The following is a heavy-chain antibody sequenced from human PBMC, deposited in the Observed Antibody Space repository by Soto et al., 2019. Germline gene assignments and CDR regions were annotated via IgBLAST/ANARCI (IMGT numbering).Heavy chain of an antibody. V-gene: IGHV4-30-4*01. CDR2: IXXXXXT. J-gene: IGHJ6*02. CDR3: ASSSLYGMDV. Sequence: SETLSLTFSVSGGSISSGYYYWSWIRQPPGXGLEXIGXIXXXXXTXXXPSLKSRLIISIDTSKNQFSLKVGSVTAADTAVYYCASSSLYGMDVWGQGTTVTVSS. CDR1: GGSISSGYYY.